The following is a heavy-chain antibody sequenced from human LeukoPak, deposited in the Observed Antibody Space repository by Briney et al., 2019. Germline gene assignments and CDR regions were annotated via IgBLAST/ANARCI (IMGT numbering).Heavy chain of an antibody. D-gene: IGHD3-16*02. CDR1: GFTFSSYA. V-gene: IGHV3-30*04. J-gene: IGHJ6*04. CDR2: ISYDGSNK. CDR3: ARGGISWVYYGMDV. Sequence: GRSLRLSCAASGFTFSSYAMHWVRQAPGNGLEWVAVISYDGSNKYYADSVKGRFTISRDNSKNTLYLQMNSLRAEDTAVYYCARGGISWVYYGMDVWGKGTTVTVSS.